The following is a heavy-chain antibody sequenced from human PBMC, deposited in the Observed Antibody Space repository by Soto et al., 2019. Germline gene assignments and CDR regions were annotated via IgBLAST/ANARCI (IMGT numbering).Heavy chain of an antibody. J-gene: IGHJ2*01. V-gene: IGHV1-69*12. D-gene: IGHD4-17*01. Sequence: QVQLVQSGAEVKKPGSSVKVSCKASGGTFSSYAISWVRQAPGQGLEWMGGIIPIFGTANYAQKFQGRVTITADESTITAYMELSSLRSEDTAVYYCAREVTPRLRYENWYFDLWGRGTLVTVSS. CDR1: GGTFSSYA. CDR2: IIPIFGTA. CDR3: AREVTPRLRYENWYFDL.